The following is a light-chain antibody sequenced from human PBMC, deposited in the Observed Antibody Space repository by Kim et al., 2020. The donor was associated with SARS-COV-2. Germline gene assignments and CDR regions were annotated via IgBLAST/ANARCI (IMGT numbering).Light chain of an antibody. CDR2: DVT. J-gene: IGLJ1*01. Sequence: GQSITISCTGTSSDVGNSDFVAWYQHHPDKAPKLIIYDVTKRPSGVSDRFSGSKSGITASLTISGLQADDEADYHCSSHPSSNTLVFGTGTKVTVL. V-gene: IGLV2-14*03. CDR3: SSHPSSNTLV. CDR1: SSDVGNSDF.